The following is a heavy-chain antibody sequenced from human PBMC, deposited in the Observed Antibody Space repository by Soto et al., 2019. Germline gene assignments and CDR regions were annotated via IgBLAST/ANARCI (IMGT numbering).Heavy chain of an antibody. J-gene: IGHJ6*02. CDR2: IYYSGST. V-gene: IGHV4-30-4*01. D-gene: IGHD5-12*01. CDR1: GGSISSGDYY. Sequence: SETLSLTCTVSGGSISSGDYYWSWIRQPPGKGLEWIGYIYYSGSTYYNPSLKSRVTISVDTSKNQFSLKLSSVTAADTAVYYCARDHGDGYNYFSPDYYYYGMDVWGQGTTVTVSS. CDR3: ARDHGDGYNYFSPDYYYYGMDV.